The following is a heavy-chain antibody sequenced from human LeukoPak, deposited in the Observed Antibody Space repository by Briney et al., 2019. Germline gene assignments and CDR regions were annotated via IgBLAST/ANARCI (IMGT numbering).Heavy chain of an antibody. CDR1: GGSISSGAY. Sequence: NPSETLSLTCAVSGGSISSGAYWGWVRQPPGKGLEWIGTIYHSGSTYYNPSLKSRVTISIDTSKNQFSLKLSSVTAADTAVYYCARSVRLSAFDYWGQGTLVTVSS. CDR3: ARSVRLSAFDY. D-gene: IGHD3-3*01. J-gene: IGHJ4*02. CDR2: IYHSGST. V-gene: IGHV4-38-2*01.